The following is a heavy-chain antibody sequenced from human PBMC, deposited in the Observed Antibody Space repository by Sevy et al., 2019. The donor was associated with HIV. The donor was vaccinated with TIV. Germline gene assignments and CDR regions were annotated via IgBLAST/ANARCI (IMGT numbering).Heavy chain of an antibody. D-gene: IGHD6-13*01. CDR1: GFTFFSHV. J-gene: IGHJ3*01. Sequence: GGSLRLSCAASGFTFFSHVMSSVRQAPGKRLEWVSGLSGSGGTTYYADSVKGRFSISRDNSKNKLYLQMSSLRIEDTAVYYCATGTTDSSISWVFDVWGQGTMVTVSS. V-gene: IGHV3-23*01. CDR3: ATGTTDSSISWVFDV. CDR2: LSGSGGTT.